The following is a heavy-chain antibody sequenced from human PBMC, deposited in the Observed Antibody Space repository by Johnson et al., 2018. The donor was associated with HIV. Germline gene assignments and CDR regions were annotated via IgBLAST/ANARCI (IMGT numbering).Heavy chain of an antibody. CDR2: IKHDGSAK. J-gene: IGHJ3*02. D-gene: IGHD2-15*01. V-gene: IGHV3-7*05. CDR3: ARGSSGSWDAFDI. CDR1: GFTFSSYW. Sequence: VQLVEPGGGLVQPGGSLRLSCAASGFTFSSYWMRWVRQAPGQGLEWVANIKHDGSAKYYMDYVKGQITISRDNATNSLYLQMNSLRAEDTALYYCARGSSGSWDAFDIWGQGTMVTVSS.